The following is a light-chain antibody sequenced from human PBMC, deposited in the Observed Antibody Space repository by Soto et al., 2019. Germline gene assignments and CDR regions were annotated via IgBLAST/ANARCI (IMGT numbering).Light chain of an antibody. CDR2: DAS. CDR3: QQFNSYSFT. V-gene: IGKV1-16*02. J-gene: IGKJ3*01. Sequence: DIQMTQSPSSLSASIGDRVTITCRASQGIKNHLAWLQQKPGKAPKSLIYDASTLQSGVPSKFIGSGSGTDFTLTISSLQPEDFASYYCQQFNSYSFTFGPGTRVDIK. CDR1: QGIKNH.